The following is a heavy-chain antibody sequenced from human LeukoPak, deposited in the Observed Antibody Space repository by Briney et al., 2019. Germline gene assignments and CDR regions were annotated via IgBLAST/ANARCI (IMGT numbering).Heavy chain of an antibody. CDR2: IYYSGST. V-gene: IGHV4-39*01. J-gene: IGHJ4*02. D-gene: IGHD3-3*01. CDR3: ARVITIFGVVILMYFDY. Sequence: PSETLSLTCTVSGGSISSSSYYWGWIRQPPGKGLEWIGSIYYSGSTYYNPSPKSRVTISVDTSKNQFSLKLSSVTAADTAVYYCARVITIFGVVILMYFDYWGQGTLVTVSS. CDR1: GGSISSSSYY.